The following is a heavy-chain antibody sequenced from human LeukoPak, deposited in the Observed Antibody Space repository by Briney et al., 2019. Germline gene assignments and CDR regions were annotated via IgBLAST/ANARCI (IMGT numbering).Heavy chain of an antibody. CDR3: ARLGPDSSRYYYYYGMDV. V-gene: IGHV4-59*08. CDR2: IYYSGST. Sequence: SETLSLTCTVSGGSISSYYWSWIRQPPGKGLEWIGYIYYSGSTNYNPSLKSRVTISVDTSKNQFSLKLSSVTAADTAVYYCARLGPDSSRYYYYYGMDVWGQGTTVTVSS. J-gene: IGHJ6*02. CDR1: GGSISSYY. D-gene: IGHD3-22*01.